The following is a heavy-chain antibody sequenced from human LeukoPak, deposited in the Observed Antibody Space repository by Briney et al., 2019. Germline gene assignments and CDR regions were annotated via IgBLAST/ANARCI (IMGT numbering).Heavy chain of an antibody. CDR2: IYYSGST. CDR3: ARDRDWSWFDP. V-gene: IGHV4-61*01. Sequence: SETLSLTCTVSGGSISSSSYYWSWIRQPPGKGLEWIGYIYYSGSTNYNPSLKSRVTISVDTSKNQFSLKLSSVTAADTAVYYCARDRDWSWFDPWGQGTLVTVSS. CDR1: GGSISSSSYY. D-gene: IGHD1-1*01. J-gene: IGHJ5*02.